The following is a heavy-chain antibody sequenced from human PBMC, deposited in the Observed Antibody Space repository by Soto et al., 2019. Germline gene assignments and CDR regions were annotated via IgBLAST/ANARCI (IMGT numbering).Heavy chain of an antibody. CDR1: GFSLTTTEAG. Sequence: QITLKESGPTLVIPTETLTLTCSFSGFSLTTTEAGLGWIRQPPGKPLEWLAFIYWDGDKRYSPSLRSRVSITKDTSKTLVVLILTYMDPVDTATYFCAHRVPGSSTGWDTGSFDYWGQGALVTVSS. V-gene: IGHV2-5*02. CDR2: IYWDGDK. D-gene: IGHD6-19*01. J-gene: IGHJ4*02. CDR3: AHRVPGSSTGWDTGSFDY.